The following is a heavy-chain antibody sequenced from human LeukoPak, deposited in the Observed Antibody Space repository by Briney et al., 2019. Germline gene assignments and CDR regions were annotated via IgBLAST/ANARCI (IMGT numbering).Heavy chain of an antibody. CDR2: ISPYNGNT. V-gene: IGHV1-18*01. J-gene: IGHJ4*02. Sequence: ASVKVSCKASGYTFTSYGISWVRQAPGQGLEWMGWISPYNGNTNYAQKLQGRVTITTDTSTSTAYMELRSLRSDDTAVYYCAREEYCTNGVCYTLDYWGQGTLVTVSS. CDR1: GYTFTSYG. CDR3: AREEYCTNGVCYTLDY. D-gene: IGHD2-8*01.